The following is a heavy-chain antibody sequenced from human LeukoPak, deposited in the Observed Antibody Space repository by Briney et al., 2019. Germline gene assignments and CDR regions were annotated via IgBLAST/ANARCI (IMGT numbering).Heavy chain of an antibody. CDR2: ISYDGSNK. D-gene: IGHD5-24*01. Sequence: GGSLRLSCAASGFTFSSYAMHWVRQAPGKGLEWVAVISYDGSNKYYADSVKGPFTISRDNSKNTLSLQMNSLRAEDTAVYYCAKVQLRSWLDPWGQGTLVTVSS. CDR1: GFTFSSYA. V-gene: IGHV3-30*04. J-gene: IGHJ5*02. CDR3: AKVQLRSWLDP.